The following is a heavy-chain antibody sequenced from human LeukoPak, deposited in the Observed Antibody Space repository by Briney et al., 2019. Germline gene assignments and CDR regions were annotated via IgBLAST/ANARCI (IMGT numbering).Heavy chain of an antibody. CDR3: ATDAYLLFGEFAY. Sequence: GGSLRLSCAVSGFSFRNTWMSWVRQSPGRGLEWVGRIKSNTDGGATVYSAPVKGRFTISRDDSKNTLYLQMDSLKAEDTAVYYCATDAYLLFGEFAYWGQGILVTVSS. J-gene: IGHJ4*02. CDR2: IKSNTDGGAT. D-gene: IGHD3-10*01. V-gene: IGHV3-15*01. CDR1: GFSFRNTW.